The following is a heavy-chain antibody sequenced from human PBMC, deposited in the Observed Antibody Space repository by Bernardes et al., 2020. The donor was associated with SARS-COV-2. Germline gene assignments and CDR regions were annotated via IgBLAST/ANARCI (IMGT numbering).Heavy chain of an antibody. CDR3: ARGRAERLDYAFDI. J-gene: IGHJ3*02. V-gene: IGHV1-8*01. Sequence: ASVKVSCKASGYTFTSYDINWVRQATGQGLEWMGWMNPNSGNTGYAQKFQGRVTMTRNTSISTAYMELSSLRSEDTAVYYCARGRAERLDYAFDIWGQGTMVTVSS. CDR1: GYTFTSYD. D-gene: IGHD3-9*01. CDR2: MNPNSGNT.